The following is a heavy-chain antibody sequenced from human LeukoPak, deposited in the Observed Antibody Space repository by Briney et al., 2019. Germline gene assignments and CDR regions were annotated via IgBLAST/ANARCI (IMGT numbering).Heavy chain of an antibody. J-gene: IGHJ3*02. D-gene: IGHD1-1*01. CDR3: ATRTTGTTDALDI. CDR2: FDPEDGET. V-gene: IGHV1-24*01. Sequence: ASVKVSCKVFGYTLTELPIHWVRQAPGKGLEWVGGFDPEDGETTYAQKFQSRVTMTEDTSTDTAYMEVSGLRSEDTAVYYCATRTTGTTDALDIWGQGTMVTVSS. CDR1: GYTLTELP.